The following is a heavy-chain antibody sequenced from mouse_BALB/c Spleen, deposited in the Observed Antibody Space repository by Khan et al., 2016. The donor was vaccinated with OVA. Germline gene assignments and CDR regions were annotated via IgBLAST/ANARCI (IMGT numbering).Heavy chain of an antibody. D-gene: IGHD1-1*01. V-gene: IGHV1-81*01. Sequence: VQLQESGPELVKPGASVKMSCKASGYTFTDFLISWVKQRTGQGLDWIGEIYPGSGYTYYNEKFKGKATLTSDKSSNTAYMQLSSLTSEDSAVYFCARAAYGGFAYWGQGTLVTVSA. J-gene: IGHJ3*01. CDR2: IYPGSGYT. CDR1: GYTFTDFL. CDR3: ARAAYGGFAY.